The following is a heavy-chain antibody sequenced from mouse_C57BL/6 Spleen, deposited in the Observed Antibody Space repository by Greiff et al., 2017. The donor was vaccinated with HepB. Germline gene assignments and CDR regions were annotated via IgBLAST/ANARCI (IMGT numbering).Heavy chain of an antibody. V-gene: IGHV5-12*01. CDR2: ISNGGGST. D-gene: IGHD1-1*01. CDR3: ARQGYYYGSSYWYFDV. CDR1: GFTFSDYY. J-gene: IGHJ1*03. Sequence: EVKLMESGGGLVQPGGSLKLSCAASGFTFSDYYMYWVRQTPEKRLEWVAYISNGGGSTYYPDTVKGRFTISRDNAKNTRYLQMSRLKSEDTAMYYCARQGYYYGSSYWYFDVWGTGTTVTVSS.